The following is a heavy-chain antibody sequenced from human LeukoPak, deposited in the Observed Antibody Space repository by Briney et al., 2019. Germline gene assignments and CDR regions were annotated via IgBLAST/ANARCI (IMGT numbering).Heavy chain of an antibody. CDR1: GGSISSYD. CDR3: AISQSPSHFDY. J-gene: IGHJ4*02. V-gene: IGHV4-59*01. CDR2: IYYSGRT. D-gene: IGHD6-6*01. Sequence: SETLSLTCTVSGGSISSYDWSWIRPPPGKGLELIGYIYYSGRTNYHPSLMSPVTISVDTSKNHFSLKLRSATAAHTAVYYCAISQSPSHFDYWGQGNLVTVSS.